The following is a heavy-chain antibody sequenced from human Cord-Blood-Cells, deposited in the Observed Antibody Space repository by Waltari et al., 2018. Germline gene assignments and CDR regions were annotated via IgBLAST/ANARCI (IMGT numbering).Heavy chain of an antibody. CDR1: GFTFSSYA. D-gene: IGHD3-22*01. Sequence: QVQLVESGGGVVQPGRSLRLSCAASGFTFSSYAMLWVRQAPGKGLEWVAVISYDGSNKYYADSVKGRFTISRDNSKNTLYLQMNSLRAEDTAVYYCARAGYDSSGYYFDYWGQGTLVTVSS. CDR3: ARAGYDSSGYYFDY. CDR2: ISYDGSNK. V-gene: IGHV3-30*04. J-gene: IGHJ4*02.